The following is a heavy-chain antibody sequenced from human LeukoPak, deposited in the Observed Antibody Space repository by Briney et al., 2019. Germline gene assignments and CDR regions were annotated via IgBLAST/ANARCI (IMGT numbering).Heavy chain of an antibody. CDR3: ARQDILTGFDAFDI. CDR1: GGSISGYY. J-gene: IGHJ3*02. D-gene: IGHD3-9*01. V-gene: IGHV4-4*07. CDR2: IYSSGST. Sequence: PSETLSLTCTVSGGSISGYYWSWIRQPAGKGLEWIGRIYSSGSTNYNPSPMSRVAMSVDTSKNQFSVRLSSVTAADTAVYYCARQDILTGFDAFDIWGPGTVVTVSS.